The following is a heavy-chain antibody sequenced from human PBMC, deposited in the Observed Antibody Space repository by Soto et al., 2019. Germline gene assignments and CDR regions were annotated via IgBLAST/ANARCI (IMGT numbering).Heavy chain of an antibody. J-gene: IGHJ4*02. CDR2: ISYDGSNK. D-gene: IGHD6-13*01. V-gene: IGHV3-30*18. CDR3: AKDVKRYSSSWYYFDY. Sequence: PGGSLRLSCSASGFTFSSYGMHWVRQAPGKGLEWVAVISYDGSNKYYADSVKGRFTISRDNSKNTLYLQMNSLRAEDTAVYYCAKDVKRYSSSWYYFDYWGQGTLVTVSS. CDR1: GFTFSSYG.